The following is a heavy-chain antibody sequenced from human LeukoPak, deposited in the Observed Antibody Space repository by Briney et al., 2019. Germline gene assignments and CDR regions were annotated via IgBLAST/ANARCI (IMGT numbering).Heavy chain of an antibody. CDR2: ISYDGSNK. CDR3: AKDRGACSSTSCYYFDY. V-gene: IGHV3-30*18. J-gene: IGHJ4*02. CDR1: GFTFSSYG. Sequence: GGSLRLSCAASGFTFSSYGMHWVRQAPGKGLEWVAVISYDGSNKYYADSVKGRFTISRDDSKNTLYLQMNSLRAEDTAVYYCAKDRGACSSTSCYYFDYWGQGTLVTVSS. D-gene: IGHD2-2*01.